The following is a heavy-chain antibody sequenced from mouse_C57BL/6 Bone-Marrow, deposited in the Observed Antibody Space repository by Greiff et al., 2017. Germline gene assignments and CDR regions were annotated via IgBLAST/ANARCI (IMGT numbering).Heavy chain of an antibody. CDR1: GFTFSSYA. Sequence: EVKLMESGGGLVKPGGSLKLSCAASGFTFSSYAMSWVRQTPEKRLEWVATISDGGSYTYYPDNVKGRFTISRDNAKNNLYLQMSHLKSEDTAMYYCARDRGIYYGNFDYWGQGTTLTVSS. CDR2: ISDGGSYT. J-gene: IGHJ2*01. CDR3: ARDRGIYYGNFDY. V-gene: IGHV5-4*01. D-gene: IGHD2-1*01.